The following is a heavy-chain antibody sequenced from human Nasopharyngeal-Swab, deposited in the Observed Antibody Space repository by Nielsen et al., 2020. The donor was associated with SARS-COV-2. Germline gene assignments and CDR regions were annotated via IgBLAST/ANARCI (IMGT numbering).Heavy chain of an antibody. CDR3: ARVAYYYDSSGTTTRNNAFDI. CDR1: GGSISSSSSY. D-gene: IGHD3-22*01. V-gene: IGHV4-39*07. J-gene: IGHJ3*02. Sequence: SETLSLTCTVSGGSISSSSSYWGWIRQPPGKGLEWIGSIYYSGSTNYNPSLKSRVTISVDTSKNQFSLKLSSVTAADTAVYYCARVAYYYDSSGTTTRNNAFDIWGQGTMVTVSS. CDR2: IYYSGST.